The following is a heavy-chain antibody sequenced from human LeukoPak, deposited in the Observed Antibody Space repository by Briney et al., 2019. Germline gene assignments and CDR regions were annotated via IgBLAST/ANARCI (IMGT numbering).Heavy chain of an antibody. V-gene: IGHV1-2*02. CDR3: ARVGVAGTDYFDY. CDR1: GYTFTGYY. J-gene: IGHJ4*02. CDR2: INPNSGGT. D-gene: IGHD6-19*01. Sequence: GASVKVSCKASGYTFTGYYMHWVRQAPGKGLEWMGWINPNSGGTNYAQKFQGRVTMTRDTSISTAYMELSRLRSDDTAVYYCARVGVAGTDYFDYWGQGTLVTVSS.